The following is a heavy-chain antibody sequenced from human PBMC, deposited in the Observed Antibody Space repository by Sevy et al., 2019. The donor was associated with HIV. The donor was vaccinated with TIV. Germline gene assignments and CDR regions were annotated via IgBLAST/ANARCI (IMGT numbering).Heavy chain of an antibody. CDR3: ATSQGGGLFRSSGCWFDP. CDR2: FDPEDGET. D-gene: IGHD3-3*01. J-gene: IGHJ5*02. CDR1: GYTLTELS. Sequence: ASVKVSCKVSGYTLTELSMHWVRQAPGKGLEWMGGFDPEDGETIYAQKFQGRVTMTEDTSTDTAYMELSSLRSEDTAVYYCATSQGGGLFRSSGCWFDPWGQGTLVTVSS. V-gene: IGHV1-24*01.